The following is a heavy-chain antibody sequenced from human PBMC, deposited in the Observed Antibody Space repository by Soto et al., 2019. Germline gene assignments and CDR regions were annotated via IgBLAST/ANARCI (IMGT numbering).Heavy chain of an antibody. D-gene: IGHD3-10*01. CDR1: GFIFSSYG. CDR3: AKDALLWFGELSSHGMDV. V-gene: IGHV3-30*18. Sequence: QVQLVESGGGVVQPGRSLRLSCAASGFIFSSYGMHWVRQAPGKGLEWVAVISYDGSYKFYADSVKGRFTISRDNSRNTLYLQMNSLRVEDTAVYYCAKDALLWFGELSSHGMDVWGQGTTVTVSS. CDR2: ISYDGSYK. J-gene: IGHJ6*02.